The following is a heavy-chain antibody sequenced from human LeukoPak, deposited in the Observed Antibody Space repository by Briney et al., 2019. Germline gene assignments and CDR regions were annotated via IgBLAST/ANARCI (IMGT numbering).Heavy chain of an antibody. CDR2: INPNSGGT. V-gene: IGHV1-2*02. CDR3: ARGLPYGNTGRDI. J-gene: IGHJ3*02. CDR1: GGTFSSYA. Sequence: ASVKVSCKASGGTFSSYAISWVRQAPGQGLEWMGWINPNSGGTNYAQKFQGRVTMTRDTSISTAYMELSRLRSDDTAVYYCARGLPYGNTGRDIWGQGTMVTVSS. D-gene: IGHD4-11*01.